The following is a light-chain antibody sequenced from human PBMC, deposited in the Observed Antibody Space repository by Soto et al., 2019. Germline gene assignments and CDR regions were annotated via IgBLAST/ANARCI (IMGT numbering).Light chain of an antibody. CDR2: DAS. CDR1: QRMSTS. CDR3: QQYNRYSRT. Sequence: DIQMTQSPSALSASVGVRVTITCRASQRMSTSLAWYQQRPGKAPKLLIYDASSLESGVPSRFSGSGSGTEFTLTISSLQPDDFATYYCQQYNRYSRTFGQGTKVDIK. J-gene: IGKJ1*01. V-gene: IGKV1-5*01.